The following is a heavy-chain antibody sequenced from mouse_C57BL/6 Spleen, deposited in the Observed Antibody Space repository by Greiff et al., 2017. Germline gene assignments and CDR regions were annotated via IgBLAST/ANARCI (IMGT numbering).Heavy chain of an antibody. CDR2: ISNLAYSI. D-gene: IGHD1-1*01. Sequence: EVQVVESGGGLVQPGGSLKLSCAASGFTFSDYGLAWVRQAPRKGPEWVAFISNLAYSIYYADTVTGRFTISSENAKNTLYLEMSSLRSEDTAMYYCARQPPLYGDYAMDYWGQGTSVTVSS. CDR3: ARQPPLYGDYAMDY. V-gene: IGHV5-15*01. CDR1: GFTFSDYG. J-gene: IGHJ4*01.